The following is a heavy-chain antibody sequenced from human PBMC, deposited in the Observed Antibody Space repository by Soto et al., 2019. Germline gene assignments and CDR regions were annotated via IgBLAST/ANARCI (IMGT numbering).Heavy chain of an antibody. Sequence: PSETLSLTCTVSGRSISSGDYYWSWIRQPPGKGLEWIGYIYYSGSTYYNPSLKSRVTISVDTSKNQFSLKLSSVTAADTAVYYCARVRVDYYDSSGYYLFDYWGQGTLVTVSS. CDR1: GRSISSGDYY. J-gene: IGHJ4*02. D-gene: IGHD3-22*01. CDR2: IYYSGST. CDR3: ARVRVDYYDSSGYYLFDY. V-gene: IGHV4-30-4*01.